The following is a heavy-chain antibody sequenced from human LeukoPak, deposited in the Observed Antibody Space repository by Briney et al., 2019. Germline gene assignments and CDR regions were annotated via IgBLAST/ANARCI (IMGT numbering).Heavy chain of an antibody. V-gene: IGHV3-23*01. D-gene: IGHD3-22*01. Sequence: GGSLRLSCAASGFTFSSYAMSWVRQAPGKGLEGFSAISGSGGSTYYADSVKGRFTISRDNSKTTLYLQMNSLRAEDTAVYYCAKGAPITMIVLGFQHWGQGTLVTVSS. CDR3: AKGAPITMIVLGFQH. CDR2: ISGSGGST. CDR1: GFTFSSYA. J-gene: IGHJ1*01.